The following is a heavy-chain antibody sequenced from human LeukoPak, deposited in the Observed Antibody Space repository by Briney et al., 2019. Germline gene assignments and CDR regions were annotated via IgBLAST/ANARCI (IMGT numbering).Heavy chain of an antibody. CDR1: GFTFSSYW. J-gene: IGHJ4*02. CDR3: ARGPLIAPYYFDY. CDR2: IKQDGSEK. V-gene: IGHV3-7*01. D-gene: IGHD2/OR15-2a*01. Sequence: GGSLRLSCAASGFTFSSYWMSWVRQAPGKGLEWVANIKQDGSEKYYVDSVKGRFTISRDNAKNSLYLQMNSLRAEDTAAYYCARGPLIAPYYFDYWGQGTLVTVSS.